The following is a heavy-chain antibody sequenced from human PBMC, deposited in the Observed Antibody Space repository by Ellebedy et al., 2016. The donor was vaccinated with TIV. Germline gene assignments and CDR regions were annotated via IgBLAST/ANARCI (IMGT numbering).Heavy chain of an antibody. CDR2: ITGSGGST. CDR1: GFTVSSNY. Sequence: GESLKISCAASGFTVSSNYMSWVRQAPGKGLEWVSSITGSGGSTYYADSVKGRFTISRDNSKNTLYLQMNSLRAEDTAVYYCARALMPGYSYGKIDYWGQGTQVTVSS. CDR3: ARALMPGYSYGKIDY. V-gene: IGHV3-23*01. J-gene: IGHJ4*02. D-gene: IGHD5-18*01.